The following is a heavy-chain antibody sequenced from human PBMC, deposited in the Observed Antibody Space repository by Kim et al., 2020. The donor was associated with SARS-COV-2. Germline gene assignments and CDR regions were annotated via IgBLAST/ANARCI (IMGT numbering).Heavy chain of an antibody. CDR2: IYYSGST. CDR3: AGGLVGNLFDY. D-gene: IGHD2-8*02. Sequence: SETLSLTCTVSGGSISSSSYYWGWIRQPPGKGLEWIGSIYYSGSTYYNPSLKSRVTISVDTSKNQFSLKLSSVTAADTAVYYCAGGLVGNLFDYWGQGTLVTVSS. J-gene: IGHJ4*02. V-gene: IGHV4-39*01. CDR1: GGSISSSSYY.